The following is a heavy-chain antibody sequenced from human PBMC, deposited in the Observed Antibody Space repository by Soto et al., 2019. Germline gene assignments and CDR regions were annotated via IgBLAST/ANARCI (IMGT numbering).Heavy chain of an antibody. J-gene: IGHJ4*02. CDR2: LSYDGSKE. V-gene: IGHV3-30*18. CDR1: GFTFSSFG. CDR3: AKRLLRGTTLSVLDY. Sequence: PGGSLRLSXAASGFTFSSFGMHWVRQAPGKGLEWVALLSYDGSKEYYADSVKGRFSVSRDNSKNTLYLQMNSLRVEDTAVYFCAKRLLRGTTLSVLDYWGRGTLVTVSS. D-gene: IGHD4-17*01.